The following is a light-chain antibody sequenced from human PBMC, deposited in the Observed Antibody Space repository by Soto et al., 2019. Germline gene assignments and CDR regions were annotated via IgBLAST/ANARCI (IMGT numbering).Light chain of an antibody. J-gene: IGKJ5*01. Sequence: IVLTQSPGTLSLSPGESATLSCRASQSVSSYLAWYQQKPGQAPRLLIYDASNRATGIPARFSGSGSGTDFTLTISSLEPEDFALYYCQQRSNWPPITFGQGTRLEIK. CDR3: QQRSNWPPIT. CDR2: DAS. V-gene: IGKV3-11*01. CDR1: QSVSSY.